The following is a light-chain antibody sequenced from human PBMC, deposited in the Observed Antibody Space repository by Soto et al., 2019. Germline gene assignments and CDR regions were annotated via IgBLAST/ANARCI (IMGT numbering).Light chain of an antibody. J-gene: IGKJ4*01. CDR1: QDIRKN. Sequence: DIQMTQSPSSLSASVGDRVTITCQASQDIRKNLNWYQQKPGKAPKLLIYGVSNLETGVPPRFSGSGSGTYFTLTITSLQPEDISTYYCQQYNDLITFGGGTKVEMK. CDR2: GVS. V-gene: IGKV1-33*01. CDR3: QQYNDLIT.